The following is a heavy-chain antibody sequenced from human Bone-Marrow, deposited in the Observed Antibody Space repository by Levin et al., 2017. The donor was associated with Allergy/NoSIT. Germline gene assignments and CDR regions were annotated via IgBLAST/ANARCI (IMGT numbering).Heavy chain of an antibody. V-gene: IGHV3-33*01. D-gene: IGHD3-22*01. CDR2: IWYDGSNK. CDR3: ARDQDFSYYDSSGTPSAFDI. J-gene: IGHJ3*02. Sequence: PGESLKISCAASGFTFSSYGMHWVRQAPGKGLEWVAVIWYDGSNKYYADSVKGRFTISRDNSKNTLYLQMNSLRAEDTAVYYCARDQDFSYYDSSGTPSAFDIWGQGTMVTVSS. CDR1: GFTFSSYG.